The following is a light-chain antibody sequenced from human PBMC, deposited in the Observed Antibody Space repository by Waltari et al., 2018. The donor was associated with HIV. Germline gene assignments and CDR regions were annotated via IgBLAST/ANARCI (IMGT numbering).Light chain of an antibody. CDR3: QQYNSYPWT. CDR2: KAS. V-gene: IGKV1-5*03. Sequence: DILMTQSPSTLSASVGDRVTITCRASQTINFWLAWYQQKPGKAPKLLIYKASSLESGVPSRFTGSGSGTEFTLTVSSLQPDDFATYYCQQYNSYPWTFGQGTKVEIK. CDR1: QTINFW. J-gene: IGKJ1*01.